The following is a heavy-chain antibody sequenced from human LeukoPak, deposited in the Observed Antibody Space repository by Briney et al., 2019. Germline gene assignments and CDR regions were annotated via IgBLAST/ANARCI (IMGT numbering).Heavy chain of an antibody. D-gene: IGHD6-13*01. V-gene: IGHV4-4*07. CDR1: GGSISSYY. CDR3: ASCSSWASFHWYFDL. Sequence: SETLSLTCTVSGGSISSYYWSWIRQPAGKGLEWIGRIYTSGSTNYNPSLKSRVTMSVDTSKNQFSLKLSSVTAADTAVYYCASCSSWASFHWYFDLWGRGTLVTVSS. J-gene: IGHJ2*01. CDR2: IYTSGST.